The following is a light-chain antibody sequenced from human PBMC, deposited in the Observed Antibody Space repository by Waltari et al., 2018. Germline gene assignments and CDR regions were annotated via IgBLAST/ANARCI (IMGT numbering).Light chain of an antibody. Sequence: DIQMSQSQSYLSASVGDRVTITCRASQGTSSYLNWYQQKPGKAPKLLIYYANSLASGVPSRFSGSGSGTEFTLTISSLQPEDFATYYCQQGNSYPWTFGQGTKVEIK. CDR1: QGTSSY. J-gene: IGKJ1*01. V-gene: IGKV1-9*01. CDR2: YAN. CDR3: QQGNSYPWT.